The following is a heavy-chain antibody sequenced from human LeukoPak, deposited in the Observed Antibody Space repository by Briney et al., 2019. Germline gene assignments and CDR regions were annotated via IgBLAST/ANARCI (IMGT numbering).Heavy chain of an antibody. CDR3: ARDGRYCSSTSCYPYYGMDV. J-gene: IGHJ6*02. CDR2: IITNLGRA. V-gene: IGHV1-69*08. CDR1: GGTFSSYT. D-gene: IGHD2-2*01. Sequence: SVKVSCKGSGGTFSSYTISWGRQAPGQGQEWMGRIITNLGRANYAQKFQGRVTITADESTITAYIELSSLRSEDTAVYYCARDGRYCSSTSCYPYYGMDVWGQGTTVTVSS.